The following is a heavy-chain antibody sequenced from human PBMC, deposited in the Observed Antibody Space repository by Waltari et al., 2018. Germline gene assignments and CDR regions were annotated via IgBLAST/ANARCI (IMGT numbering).Heavy chain of an antibody. J-gene: IGHJ4*02. CDR3: ARGGRQWLVLPLDY. V-gene: IGHV4-34*01. Sequence: QVQLQQWGAGLLKPSETLSLTCAVYGGSFSGYYWSWIRQPPGKGLEWIGEINHSGSTNYNPSLKSRVTISVDTSKNQFSLKLSSVTAADTAVYYCARGGRQWLVLPLDYWGQGTLVTVSS. D-gene: IGHD6-19*01. CDR1: GGSFSGYY. CDR2: INHSGST.